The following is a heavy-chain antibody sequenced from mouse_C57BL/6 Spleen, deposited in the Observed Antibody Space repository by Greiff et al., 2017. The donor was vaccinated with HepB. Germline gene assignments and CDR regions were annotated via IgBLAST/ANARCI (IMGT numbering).Heavy chain of an antibody. CDR1: GYTFTDYE. Sequence: VQLQQSGAELVRPGASVTLSCKASGYTFTDYEMHWVKQTPVHGLEWIGAIDPETGGTAYNQKFKGKAILTADKSSSTAYMELRSLTSEDSAVYYCPREIYGSSRGDYWGQGTTLTVSS. J-gene: IGHJ2*01. CDR3: PREIYGSSRGDY. V-gene: IGHV1-15*01. D-gene: IGHD1-1*01. CDR2: IDPETGGT.